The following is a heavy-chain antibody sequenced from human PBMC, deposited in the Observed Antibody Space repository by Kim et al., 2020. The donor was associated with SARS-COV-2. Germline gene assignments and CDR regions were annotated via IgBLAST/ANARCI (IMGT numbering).Heavy chain of an antibody. V-gene: IGHV4-30-4*01. D-gene: IGHD3-10*01. CDR2: IYYSGST. J-gene: IGHJ4*02. CDR3: ARDHSGFGELL. Sequence: SETLSLTCTVSGGSISSGDYYWSWIRQPPGKGLEWIGFIYYSGSTYYNPSLKSRVTISVDTSRNQFSLRLSPVTAADTAVYYCARDHSGFGELLWGQGTLVTVSS. CDR1: GGSISSGDYY.